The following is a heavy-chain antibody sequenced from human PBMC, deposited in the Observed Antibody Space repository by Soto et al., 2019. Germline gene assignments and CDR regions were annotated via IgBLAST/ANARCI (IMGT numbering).Heavy chain of an antibody. J-gene: IGHJ3*02. D-gene: IGHD2-2*02. CDR1: GFTFSSYA. CDR2: ISSNGGST. CDR3: VKALYCSSTSCYSGAFDI. V-gene: IGHV3-64D*08. Sequence: GGSLRLSCSASGFTFSSYAMHWVRQAPGKGLEYVSAISSNGGSTYYADSVKGRFTISRDNSKNTLYLQMSSLRAEDTAVYYCVKALYCSSTSCYSGAFDIWGQGTMVTVS.